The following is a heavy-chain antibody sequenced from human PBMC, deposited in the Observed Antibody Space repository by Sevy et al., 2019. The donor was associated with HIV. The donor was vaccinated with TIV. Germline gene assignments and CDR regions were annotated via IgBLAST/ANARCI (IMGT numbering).Heavy chain of an antibody. V-gene: IGHV4-59*01. J-gene: IGHJ5*02. CDR2: IHYSGST. CDR1: GGPISSYY. CDR3: AGAPPVRSGDDSLNWFDP. Sequence: SETLSLTCSVSGGPISSYYWSWIRQPPGKRLEWIGYIHYSGSTNYNPSLNSRLTISVDTSKNQFPLRLTSVTAADTAVYYCAGAPPVRSGDDSLNWFDPWGQGILVTVSS. D-gene: IGHD5-12*01.